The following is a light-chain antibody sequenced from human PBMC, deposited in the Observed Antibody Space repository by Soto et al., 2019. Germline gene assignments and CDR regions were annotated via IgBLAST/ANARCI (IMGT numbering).Light chain of an antibody. CDR2: DAS. V-gene: IGKV3-11*01. J-gene: IGKJ2*01. CDR3: QQRSRWPPYT. Sequence: TQSPSTLSGSVGDRVTITCRASQSVDSFLAWYQLKPGQAPRLLIYDASKRASGIPARFSGSGSGTDFTLSISSLEPEDFAVYYCQQRSRWPPYTFGQGTKLEIK. CDR1: QSVDSF.